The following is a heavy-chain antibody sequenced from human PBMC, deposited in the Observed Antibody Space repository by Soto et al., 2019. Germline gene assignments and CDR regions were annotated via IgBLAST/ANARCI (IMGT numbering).Heavy chain of an antibody. V-gene: IGHV5-51*01. CDR3: ARTRSFTLGFYYDGMDV. J-gene: IGHJ6*02. CDR2: IYPGDSDT. CDR1: GYSFASYW. D-gene: IGHD6-6*01. Sequence: GESLKLSCHGSGYSFASYWIGWVRQIPGKDLEWMGIIYPGDSDTRYSPSFQGQVTISADKSLRTAYLQWTSLKASDTALYYCARTRSFTLGFYYDGMDVWGQGTTVTVSS.